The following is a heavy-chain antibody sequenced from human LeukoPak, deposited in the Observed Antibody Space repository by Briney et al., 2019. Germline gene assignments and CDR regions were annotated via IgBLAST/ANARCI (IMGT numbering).Heavy chain of an antibody. CDR2: IYSGGST. J-gene: IGHJ4*02. CDR1: GFTVSSNY. V-gene: IGHV3-53*01. D-gene: IGHD6-19*01. CDR3: ARGVIAVAPYFDY. Sequence: PGGSLRLSCAASGFTVSSNYMSWVRQAPGKGLEWVSVIYSGGSTYYADSVKGRFIISRDNSKNTLYLQMNSLRAEDTAVYYCARGVIAVAPYFDYWGQGTLVTVSS.